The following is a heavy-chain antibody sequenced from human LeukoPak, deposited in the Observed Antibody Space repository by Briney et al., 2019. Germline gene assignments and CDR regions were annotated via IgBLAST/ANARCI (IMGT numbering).Heavy chain of an antibody. Sequence: GSLRLSCAASGFTFSDYYMSWFRQPPGKGLEWIGEINHSGSTNYNPSLKSRVTISVDTSKNQFSLKLSSVTAADTAVYYCARGLRKHAGLGYWGQGTLVTVSS. CDR3: ARGLRKHAGLGY. CDR1: GFTFSDYY. D-gene: IGHD5/OR15-5a*01. J-gene: IGHJ4*02. CDR2: INHSGST. V-gene: IGHV4-34*01.